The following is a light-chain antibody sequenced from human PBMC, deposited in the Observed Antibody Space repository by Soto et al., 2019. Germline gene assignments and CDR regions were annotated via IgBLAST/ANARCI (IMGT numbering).Light chain of an antibody. V-gene: IGKV3-20*01. J-gene: IGKJ1*01. CDR2: GAS. CDR3: QQYGSSPWT. Sequence: EIVLTQSPGTLSLSPGERATLSCRASQSVSSSYLAWYQQKPGQAPRLLTYGASSRATGIPDRFSGSGSWTDFTRTISRLEPEDFAVYYCQQYGSSPWTFGQGTKVEI. CDR1: QSVSSSY.